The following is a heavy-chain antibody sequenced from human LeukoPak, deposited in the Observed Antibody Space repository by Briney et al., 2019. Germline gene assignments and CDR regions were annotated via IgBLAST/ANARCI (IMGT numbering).Heavy chain of an antibody. D-gene: IGHD3-10*01. CDR3: ARSSGDWFDP. CDR2: VSYSGGT. V-gene: IGHV4-59*01. J-gene: IGHJ5*02. CDR1: GGSIGEYY. Sequence: NPSETLSLICTVSGGSIGEYYWTWIRQPPGKGLEWLGYVSYSGGTNYNASLKSRVTISLDTSKNQFSLKLNSVTAADTAVYYCARSSGDWFDPWGQGTLVTVSS.